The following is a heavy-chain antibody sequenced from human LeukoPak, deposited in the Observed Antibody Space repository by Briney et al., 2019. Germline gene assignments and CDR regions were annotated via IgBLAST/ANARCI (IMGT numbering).Heavy chain of an antibody. D-gene: IGHD2-2*01. CDR3: ARALGYCSSTSCPLDY. CDR1: GFTFSSYA. J-gene: IGHJ4*02. Sequence: PGRSLRLSCAASGFTFSSYAKHWVRQAPGKGLEWVAVISYDGSNKYYADSVKGRFTISRDNSKNTLYLQMNSLRAEDTAVYYCARALGYCSSTSCPLDYWGQGTLVTVSS. CDR2: ISYDGSNK. V-gene: IGHV3-30*04.